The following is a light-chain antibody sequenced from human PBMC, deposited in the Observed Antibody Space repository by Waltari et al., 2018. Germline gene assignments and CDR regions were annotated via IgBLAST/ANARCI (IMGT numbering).Light chain of an antibody. CDR3: ASWDDSLKGGL. Sequence: QSVLTQPPSASGTPGHRVTISCSGSSSNIGSNTVTWYQQFPGTAPKLLIYSTNKRPSGVPDRFSGSKSGTSASLAISGLQSEDEADYYCASWDDSLKGGLFGGGTKLTVL. CDR2: STN. CDR1: SSNIGSNT. V-gene: IGLV1-44*01. J-gene: IGLJ2*01.